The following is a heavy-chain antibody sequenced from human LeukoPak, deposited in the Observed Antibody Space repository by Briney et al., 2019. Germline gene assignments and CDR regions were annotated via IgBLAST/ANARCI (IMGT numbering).Heavy chain of an antibody. D-gene: IGHD2-21*01. CDR3: ARLWGSVSGYFDY. J-gene: IGHJ4*02. V-gene: IGHV3-33*01. CDR2: IWYDGSDK. Sequence: GGSLRLSCAVSGYTFSRHGMHWVRQGPGKGLECVAAIWYDGSDKYYADSVKGRFTISRDNSKNMLYLQMDSLRAEDTALYYCARLWGSVSGYFDYWGQGTLVSVSS. CDR1: GYTFSRHG.